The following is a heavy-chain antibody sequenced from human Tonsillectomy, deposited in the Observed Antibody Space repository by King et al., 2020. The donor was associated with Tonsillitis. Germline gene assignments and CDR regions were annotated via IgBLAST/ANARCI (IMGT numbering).Heavy chain of an antibody. CDR3: VRSTTSGISVMLTGYYMDV. CDR1: GFTFSDYY. D-gene: IGHD6-19*01. V-gene: IGHV3-11*01. Sequence: VQLVESGGDLVKPGGSLRLSCAASGFTFSDYYMSWIRQAPGKGLEWVSYISSTGSIRYYGDSVKGRFTISRDNAKNSLYLQMNGLRAEDTAVYYCVRSTTSGISVMLTGYYMDVWGTGTTVSVSS. CDR2: ISSTGSIR. J-gene: IGHJ6*03.